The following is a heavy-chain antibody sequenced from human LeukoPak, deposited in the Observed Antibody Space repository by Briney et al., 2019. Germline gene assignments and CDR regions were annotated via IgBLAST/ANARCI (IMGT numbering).Heavy chain of an antibody. CDR2: ISGSGGST. CDR3: AKDLPNCSGGSCSGGMDV. J-gene: IGHJ6*02. CDR1: GFTFSSYA. Sequence: PGGSLRLSCAASGFTFSSYAMSWVRQAPGKGLEWVSAISGSGGSTYYADSVKGRFTIYRDNSKNTLYLQMNSLRAEETAVYYCAKDLPNCSGGSCSGGMDVWGQGTTVTVSS. D-gene: IGHD2-15*01. V-gene: IGHV3-23*01.